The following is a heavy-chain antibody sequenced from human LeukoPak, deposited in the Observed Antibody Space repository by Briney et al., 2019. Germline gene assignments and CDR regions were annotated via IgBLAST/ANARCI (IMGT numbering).Heavy chain of an antibody. D-gene: IGHD3-9*01. CDR1: GFTFSSYG. V-gene: IGHV3-30*18. CDR2: ISYDGSNK. Sequence: GGSLRLSCAASGFTFSSYGMHWVRQAPGKGLEWVAVISYDGSNKYYADSVKGRFTISRDNSKNTLYLQMNSLRAEDTAVYYCAKTDILTGYSARYYFDYWGQGTPVTVSS. J-gene: IGHJ4*02. CDR3: AKTDILTGYSARYYFDY.